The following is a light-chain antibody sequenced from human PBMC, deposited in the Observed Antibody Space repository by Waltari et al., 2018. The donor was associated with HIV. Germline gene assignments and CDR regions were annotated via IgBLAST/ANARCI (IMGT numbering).Light chain of an antibody. CDR2: VNS. V-gene: IGLV1-40*01. CDR3: QSYDSSLSVPNYV. Sequence: QSVLTQPPSVSGAPGQRVTISCTGSSSNIGAGYDVHWYQQLPGTAPKLLIYVNSNRPSGVPDRFSGSKSGTSASLAITGLQAEDEADYYCQSYDSSLSVPNYVFGTGTKVTVL. J-gene: IGLJ1*01. CDR1: SSNIGAGYD.